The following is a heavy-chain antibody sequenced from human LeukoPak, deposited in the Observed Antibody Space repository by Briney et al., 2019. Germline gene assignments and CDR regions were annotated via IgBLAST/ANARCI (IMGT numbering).Heavy chain of an antibody. CDR2: IYTSGST. CDR3: ASSAVAGTAHYYYYGMDV. V-gene: IGHV4-4*07. J-gene: IGHJ6*02. Sequence: PSETLSLTCTVSGGFISSYYWSWIRQPAGKGLEWIGRIYTSGSTNYNPSLKSRVTMSVDTSKNQFSLKLSSVTAADTAVYYCASSAVAGTAHYYYYGMDVWGQGTTVAVSS. CDR1: GGFISSYY. D-gene: IGHD6-19*01.